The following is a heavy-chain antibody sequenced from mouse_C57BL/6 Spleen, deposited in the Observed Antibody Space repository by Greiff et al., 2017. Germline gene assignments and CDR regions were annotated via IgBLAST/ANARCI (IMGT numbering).Heavy chain of an antibody. D-gene: IGHD2-4*01. CDR2: INPNNGGT. Sequence: EVKLQESGPELVKPGASVKMSCKASGYTFTDYNMHWVKQSHGKSLAWIGYINPNNGGTSYNQKFKGKATLTVNKSSSTAYMELRSLTSEDSAVYYCARDVLRRYFDYWGQGTTLTVSS. V-gene: IGHV1-22*01. CDR3: ARDVLRRYFDY. CDR1: GYTFTDYN. J-gene: IGHJ2*01.